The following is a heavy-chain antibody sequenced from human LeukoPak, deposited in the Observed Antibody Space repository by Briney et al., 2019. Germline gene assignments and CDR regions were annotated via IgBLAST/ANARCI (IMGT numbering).Heavy chain of an antibody. V-gene: IGHV3-21*01. J-gene: IGHJ4*02. CDR3: ARGQPTEYYFDY. CDR1: GFTFSSYS. Sequence: GGSLRLSCAASGFTFSSYSMEWVRQAPGKGLEWVSSISSSSSYIYYADSAKGRFTISRDNAKNSLYLQMNSLRAEDTAVYYCARGQPTEYYFDYWGQGTLVTVSS. CDR2: ISSSSSYI.